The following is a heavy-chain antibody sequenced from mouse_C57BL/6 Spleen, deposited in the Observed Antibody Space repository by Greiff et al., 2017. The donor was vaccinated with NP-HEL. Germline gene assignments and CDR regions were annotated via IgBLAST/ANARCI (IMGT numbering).Heavy chain of an antibody. J-gene: IGHJ2*01. D-gene: IGHD1-1*01. CDR1: GYTFTSYW. CDR2: IHPNSGST. CDR3: ARNFVITTVVAPDY. Sequence: VQLQQSGAELVKPGASVKLSCKASGYTFTSYWMHWVKQRPGQGLEWIGMIHPNSGSTNYNEKFKSKATLTVDKSSSTAYMQLSSLTSEDSAVYYCARNFVITTVVAPDYWGQGTTLTVSS. V-gene: IGHV1-64*01.